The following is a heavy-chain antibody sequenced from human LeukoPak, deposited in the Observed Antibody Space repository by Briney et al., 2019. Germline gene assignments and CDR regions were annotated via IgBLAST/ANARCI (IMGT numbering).Heavy chain of an antibody. CDR1: GDRVSSNSAA. CDR3: ARDGVDCSSTSCYPDFDY. D-gene: IGHD2-2*01. Sequence: SQTLSLTCAISGDRVSSNSAAWNWIRQSPSRGLEWLGRTYYRSKWYNDYAVSVKSRITINPDTSKNQFSLQLNSVTPEDTDVYYCARDGVDCSSTSCYPDFDYWGQGTLVTVSS. V-gene: IGHV6-1*01. J-gene: IGHJ4*02. CDR2: TYYRSKWYN.